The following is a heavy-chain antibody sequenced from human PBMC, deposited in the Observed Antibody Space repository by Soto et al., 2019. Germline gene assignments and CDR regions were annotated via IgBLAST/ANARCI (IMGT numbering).Heavy chain of an antibody. CDR3: ARGNGYNYNY. J-gene: IGHJ4*02. D-gene: IGHD5-12*01. Sequence: QLQLQESGPGLVKPSETLSLTCTVSGGSISSSSYYWGWIRQPPGKGLEWIGSIYYSGRTYYNPSPKRRVTISVETSKNQFSPNLSSVTAADTAVYYCARGNGYNYNYWGQGTLVTVSS. V-gene: IGHV4-39*01. CDR2: IYYSGRT. CDR1: GGSISSSSYY.